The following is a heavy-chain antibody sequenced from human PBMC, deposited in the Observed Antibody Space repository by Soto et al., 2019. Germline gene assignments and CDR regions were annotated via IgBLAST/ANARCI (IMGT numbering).Heavy chain of an antibody. CDR3: ASYQMSFGSGYSHYFDY. CDR2: ISSSGTSI. D-gene: IGHD3-3*01. Sequence: GGSLRLSCAASGFTFRDYYMSWVRQPPGKGLEWVSFISSSGTSIYYADSVKGRFTVSRDNAKNSLYLQMSSLRAEDTAVYFCASYQMSFGSGYSHYFDYWGRGTLVTVSS. V-gene: IGHV3-11*01. J-gene: IGHJ4*02. CDR1: GFTFRDYY.